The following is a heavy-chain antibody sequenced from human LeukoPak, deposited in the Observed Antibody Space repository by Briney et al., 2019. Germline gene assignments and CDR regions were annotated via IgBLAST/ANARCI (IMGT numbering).Heavy chain of an antibody. CDR2: ISSSGSTI. J-gene: IGHJ6*02. CDR3: ARTYYYGSGSYFLPYYGMDV. V-gene: IGHV3-11*01. D-gene: IGHD3-10*01. CDR1: GFTFSDYY. Sequence: PGGSLRLSCAASGFTFSDYYMSWIRQAPGKGLEWVSYISSSGSTIYYADSVKGRFTISRDNAKNSLYLQMNSLRAEDTAVYYCARTYYYGSGSYFLPYYGMDVWGQGTTVTVSS.